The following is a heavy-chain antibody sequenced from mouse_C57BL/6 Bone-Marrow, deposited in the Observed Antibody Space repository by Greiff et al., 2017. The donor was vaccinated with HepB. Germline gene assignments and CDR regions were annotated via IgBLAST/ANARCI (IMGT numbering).Heavy chain of an antibody. D-gene: IGHD1-1*01. V-gene: IGHV7-3*01. Sequence: VQLKQSGRGLVQPGGSLSLSCAASGFTFTDYYMSWVRQPPGKALEWLGFIRNKANGYTTEYSASVKGRFTISRDNSQSILYLQMNALRAEDSATDDCARYTVVAHWYFDVWGTGTTVTVSS. J-gene: IGHJ1*03. CDR3: ARYTVVAHWYFDV. CDR2: IRNKANGYTT. CDR1: GFTFTDYY.